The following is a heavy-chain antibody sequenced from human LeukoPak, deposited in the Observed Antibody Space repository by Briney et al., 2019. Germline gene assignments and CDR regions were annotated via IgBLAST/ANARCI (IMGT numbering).Heavy chain of an antibody. CDR3: ARDGITWGFES. Sequence: ASVTVSCTASGYTFTSYGITWVRQAPGQGLEWMGWISGYNGNTNYPQKVQGRVTMTTDTSTSTAYMELRSLTSDDTAVYYGARDGITWGFESWGQGRMGTV. CDR2: ISGYNGNT. CDR1: GYTFTSYG. V-gene: IGHV1-18*01. D-gene: IGHD1-14*01. J-gene: IGHJ3*02.